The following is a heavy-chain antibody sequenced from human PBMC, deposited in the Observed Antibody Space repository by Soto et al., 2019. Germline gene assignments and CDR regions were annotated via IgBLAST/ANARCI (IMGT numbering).Heavy chain of an antibody. D-gene: IGHD4-17*01. Sequence: GGSLRLSCAASGFTFSDYYMSWIRQAPGKGLEWVSYISSSGSTIYYADSVKGRFTISRDNAKNSLYLQMNSLRAEDTAVYYCAREKSVTYYYYYMDVWGKGTTVTVSS. J-gene: IGHJ6*03. CDR2: ISSSGSTI. CDR3: AREKSVTYYYYYMDV. V-gene: IGHV3-11*01. CDR1: GFTFSDYY.